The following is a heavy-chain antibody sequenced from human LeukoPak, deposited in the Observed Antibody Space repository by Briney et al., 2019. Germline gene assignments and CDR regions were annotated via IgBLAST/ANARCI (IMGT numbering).Heavy chain of an antibody. CDR2: IYTSGST. J-gene: IGHJ4*02. CDR1: GGSISRYY. CDR3: ARDGEPPRPDYDILTGYLDY. D-gene: IGHD3-9*01. V-gene: IGHV4-4*07. Sequence: SETLSLTCTVSGGSISRYYWSWIRQPAGKGLEWIGRIYTSGSTNYNPSLKSRVTMSVDTSKNQFSLKLSSVTAADTAVYYCARDGEPPRPDYDILTGYLDYWGQGTLVTVSS.